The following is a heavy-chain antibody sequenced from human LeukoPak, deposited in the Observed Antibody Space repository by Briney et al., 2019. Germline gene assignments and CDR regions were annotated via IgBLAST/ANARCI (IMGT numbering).Heavy chain of an antibody. CDR2: ISSSSYI. CDR1: GFTFSSYS. V-gene: IGHV3-21*01. CDR3: AREGSSWSFDY. J-gene: IGHJ4*02. D-gene: IGHD6-13*01. Sequence: PGGSLRLSCAASGFTFSSYSMNWVRQAPGKGLEWVSSISSSSYIYYADSVKGRFTISRDNAKNSLYLQMNSLRAEDTAVYYCAREGSSWSFDYWGQGTLVTVSS.